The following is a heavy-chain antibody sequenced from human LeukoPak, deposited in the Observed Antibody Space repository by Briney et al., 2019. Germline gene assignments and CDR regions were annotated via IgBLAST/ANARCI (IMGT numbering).Heavy chain of an antibody. J-gene: IGHJ6*03. CDR1: GFTFTSYN. CDR3: ARGYSGYGGYYYYYMDV. D-gene: IGHD5-12*01. CDR2: ITSSSSYI. V-gene: IGHV3-21*04. Sequence: GGSLRLSCAASGFTFTSYNMNWVCQAPGKGLEWVSSITSSSSYIYYADSVKGRFTISRDNAKNSLHLQMNSLRAEDTALYYCARGYSGYGGYYYYYMDVWGKGTTVTVSS.